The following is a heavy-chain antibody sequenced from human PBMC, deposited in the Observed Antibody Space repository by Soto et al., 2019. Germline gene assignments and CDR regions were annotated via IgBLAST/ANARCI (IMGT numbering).Heavy chain of an antibody. Sequence: QVQLQQWGAGLLKPSETLSLTCAVNGGSLSGYYWSWIRQSPGKGLEWIGEINHRGNSDYNPSLKSRVTISIDASKNHVTLELSSVTAADTVVYYCARSDNRNSLYGVDVWGQGTAVTVSS. V-gene: IGHV4-34*01. CDR2: INHRGNS. D-gene: IGHD1-7*01. CDR3: ARSDNRNSLYGVDV. CDR1: GGSLSGYY. J-gene: IGHJ6*02.